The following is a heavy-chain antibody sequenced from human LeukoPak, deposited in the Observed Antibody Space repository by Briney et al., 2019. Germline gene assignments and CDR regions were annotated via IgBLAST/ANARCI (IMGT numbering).Heavy chain of an antibody. V-gene: IGHV1-2*02. Sequence: ASVKVSCKASGYTFTGYYMHWVRQAPRQGLEWMGWINPNSGGTNYAQKFQGRVTMTRDTSISTAYMELSSLRSDDTAVYYCARAAKISGWYFFDYWGQGTLVTVSS. D-gene: IGHD6-19*01. CDR3: ARAAKISGWYFFDY. J-gene: IGHJ4*02. CDR1: GYTFTGYY. CDR2: INPNSGGT.